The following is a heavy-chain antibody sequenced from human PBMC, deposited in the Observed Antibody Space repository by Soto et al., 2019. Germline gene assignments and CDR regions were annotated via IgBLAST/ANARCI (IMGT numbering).Heavy chain of an antibody. D-gene: IGHD2-8*01. V-gene: IGHV3-15*07. Sequence: GGSLRLSCAASGFTFSNAWMNWVRQAPGKGLEWVGRIKSKTDGGTTDYAAPVKGRFTISRDDSKNTLFLQMNSLKTEDTAVYYGVIDVSNDVYPYDYWGHGTLVTVSS. J-gene: IGHJ4*01. CDR3: VIDVSNDVYPYDY. CDR2: IKSKTDGGTT. CDR1: GFTFSNAW.